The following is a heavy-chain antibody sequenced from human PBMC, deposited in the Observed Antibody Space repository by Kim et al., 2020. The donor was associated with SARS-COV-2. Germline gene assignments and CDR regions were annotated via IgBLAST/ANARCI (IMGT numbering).Heavy chain of an antibody. D-gene: IGHD2-15*01. CDR3: ARIGDY. Sequence: YHGNSDTRYSPSLQGQVTISADKSISTDYLQWSSLKASDTAMYYCARIGDYWGQGTLVTVSS. CDR2: YHGNSDT. J-gene: IGHJ4*02. V-gene: IGHV5-51*01.